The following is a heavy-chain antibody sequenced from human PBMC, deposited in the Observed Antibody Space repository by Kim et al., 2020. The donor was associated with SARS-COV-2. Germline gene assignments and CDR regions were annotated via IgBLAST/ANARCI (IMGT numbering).Heavy chain of an antibody. CDR3: AREVTHGAFDI. J-gene: IGHJ3*02. CDR1: GGSISSGGYS. V-gene: IGHV4-30-2*01. CDR2: IYHSGST. D-gene: IGHD2-21*02. Sequence: SETLSLTCAVSGGSISSGGYSWSWIRQPPGKGLEWIGYIYHSGSTYYNPSLKSRVTISVDRSKNQFSLKLSSVTAADTAVYYCAREVTHGAFDIWGQGTMVTVSS.